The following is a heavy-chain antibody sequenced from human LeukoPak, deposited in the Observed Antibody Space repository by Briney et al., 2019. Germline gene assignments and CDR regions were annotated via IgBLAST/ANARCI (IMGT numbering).Heavy chain of an antibody. CDR2: ISSSSSYI. V-gene: IGHV3-21*01. CDR3: AREGLYNYGYVYGY. Sequence: GGSLRLSCAASGFTFSSYSMHWVRQSPGKGLEWVSSISSSSSYIYYTDSLKGRFTISRGNAKKSPYLQMNSLRAEDTAVYFCAREGLYNYGYVYGYWGQGTLVTVSS. J-gene: IGHJ4*02. D-gene: IGHD5-18*01. CDR1: GFTFSSYS.